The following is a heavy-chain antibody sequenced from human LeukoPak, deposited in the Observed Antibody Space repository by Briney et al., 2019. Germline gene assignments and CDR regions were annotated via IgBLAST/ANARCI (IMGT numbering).Heavy chain of an antibody. CDR3: AKVDRGDYSSSPVPYYNYYMNV. D-gene: IGHD6-13*01. Sequence: GGSLRLSCAASGFTFSYYSVNWVRQAPGRGLEWVSCISSSSSLIFYSDSVRGRFTISRDNAKNLLYLHMNSLRVEDTAVYYCAKVDRGDYSSSPVPYYNYYMNVWGKGTTVTVSS. CDR1: GFTFSYYS. CDR2: ISSSSSLI. J-gene: IGHJ6*03. V-gene: IGHV3-21*01.